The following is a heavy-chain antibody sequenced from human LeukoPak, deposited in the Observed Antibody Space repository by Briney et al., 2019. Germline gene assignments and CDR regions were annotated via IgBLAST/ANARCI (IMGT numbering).Heavy chain of an antibody. D-gene: IGHD1-26*01. V-gene: IGHV4-59*01. Sequence: SETLSLTCTVSGGSISSYYWSWIRLPPGKGLEWIGYLSKSGNTNYSPSLKSRVTIFGDTSKNQFFLKLSSVTAADTAVYYCGGGGTYSQFDYWGQGTLVTVSS. J-gene: IGHJ4*02. CDR3: GGGGTYSQFDY. CDR1: GGSISSYY. CDR2: LSKSGNT.